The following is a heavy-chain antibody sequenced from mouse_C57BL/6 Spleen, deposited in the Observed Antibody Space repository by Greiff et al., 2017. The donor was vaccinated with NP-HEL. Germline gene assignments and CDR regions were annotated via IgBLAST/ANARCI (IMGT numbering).Heavy chain of an antibody. Sequence: VQLQQSGAELVKPGASVKLSCTASGFNIKDYYMHWVKQRTEQGLEWIGRIDPEDGETKYAPNFPGQATITADTSSNTAYLQLSRLTSEDTAVYYCAREGYYYGSSYGYWGQGTTLTVSS. V-gene: IGHV14-2*01. J-gene: IGHJ2*01. D-gene: IGHD1-1*01. CDR1: GFNIKDYY. CDR2: IDPEDGET. CDR3: AREGYYYGSSYGY.